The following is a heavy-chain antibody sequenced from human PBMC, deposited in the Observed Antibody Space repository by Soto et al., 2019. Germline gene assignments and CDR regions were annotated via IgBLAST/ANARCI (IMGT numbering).Heavy chain of an antibody. CDR3: TTTPLSYSSSSFGPGNAFDI. CDR1: GFTFSNAW. D-gene: IGHD6-6*01. J-gene: IGHJ3*02. CDR2: IKSKTDGGTT. Sequence: GGSLRLSCAASGFTFSNAWMSWVRQAPGKGLEWVGRIKSKTDGGTTDYAAPVKGRFTISRDDSKNTLYLQMNSLKTEDTAVYYCTTTPLSYSSSSFGPGNAFDIWVQGTMVTVSS. V-gene: IGHV3-15*01.